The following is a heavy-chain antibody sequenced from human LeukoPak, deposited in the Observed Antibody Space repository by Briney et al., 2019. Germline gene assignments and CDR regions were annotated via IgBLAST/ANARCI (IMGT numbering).Heavy chain of an antibody. CDR2: ISSSGSTI. V-gene: IGHV3-48*03. CDR1: GFTFSSYE. CDR3: ARWGLSDSPIDY. D-gene: IGHD3-16*01. Sequence: GGSLRLSCAASGFTFSSYEMNWVRQAPGKGLEWVSYISSSGSTIYYADSVKGRFTISRDNAKNSLYLQMNSLRAEDTAVYYCARWGLSDSPIDYWGQGTLVTVSS. J-gene: IGHJ4*02.